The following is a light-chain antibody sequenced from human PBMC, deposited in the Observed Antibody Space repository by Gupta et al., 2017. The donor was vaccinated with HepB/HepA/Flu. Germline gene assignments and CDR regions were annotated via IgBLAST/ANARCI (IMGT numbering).Light chain of an antibody. CDR2: YDS. Sequence: SNVLTQAPSVSVAPGMTARITCGGNNIGSESVHWYQQKPGQAPVLVIYYDSDRSSGIPERFSGSKYVNTATLTITRVEAGDEADYYCQMWDGDTDHVVFGGGTKLTVL. J-gene: IGLJ2*01. V-gene: IGLV3-21*04. CDR3: QMWDGDTDHVV. CDR1: NIGSES.